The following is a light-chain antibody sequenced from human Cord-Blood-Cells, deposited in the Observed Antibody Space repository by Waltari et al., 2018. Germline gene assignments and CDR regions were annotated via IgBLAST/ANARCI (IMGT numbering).Light chain of an antibody. CDR2: DVS. J-gene: IGLJ3*02. Sequence: QSALTQPRSVSRSPVQSVTISCTGTSSDVGVCNYFAWYQQHPGKAPKLMIYDVSKRPSGVPDRFSGYKSGNTASLTSCGLQAEDEADYYSCSYAGSYTWVFGGGTKMTVL. CDR1: SSDVGVCNY. CDR3: CSYAGSYTWV. V-gene: IGLV2-11*01.